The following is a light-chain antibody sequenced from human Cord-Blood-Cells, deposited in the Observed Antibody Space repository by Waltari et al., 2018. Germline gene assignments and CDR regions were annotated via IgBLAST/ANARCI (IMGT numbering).Light chain of an antibody. Sequence: IVLTQSPATLSLSTGERATLPCRASQSVSSYLAWYQQKPGQAPRLLIYDASNRATGIPARFSDSGSGTDFTLTISSLEPEDFAVYYCQQRSNWPSITFGQGTRLEIK. CDR1: QSVSSY. V-gene: IGKV3-11*01. CDR2: DAS. CDR3: QQRSNWPSIT. J-gene: IGKJ5*01.